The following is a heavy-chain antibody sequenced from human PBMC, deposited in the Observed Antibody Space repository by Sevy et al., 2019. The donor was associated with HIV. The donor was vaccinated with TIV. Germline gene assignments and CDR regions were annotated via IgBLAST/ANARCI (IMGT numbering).Heavy chain of an antibody. D-gene: IGHD2-15*01. CDR1: GFTFGSYN. V-gene: IGHV3-48*01. CDR3: ARDGGYSDYGMDL. CDR2: INSGSTII. J-gene: IGHJ6*02. Sequence: GGSLRLSCVASGFTFGSYNFNWVRQAPGKGLELISFINSGSTIISHADSVKGRFTISRDSVKKSVYLQMNSLRVEDTAVYYCARDGGYSDYGMDLWGQGTTVTVSS.